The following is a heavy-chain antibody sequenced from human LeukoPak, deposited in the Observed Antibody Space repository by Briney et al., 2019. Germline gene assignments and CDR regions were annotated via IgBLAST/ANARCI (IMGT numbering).Heavy chain of an antibody. CDR1: GGTFSSYA. J-gene: IGHJ6*03. CDR2: IFPIFGTA. Sequence: SVKVSCKASGGTFSSYAISWVRQAPGQGLXXXGRIFPIFGTANYAQKFQGRVTITADKSTSTAYMELSSLRSEGTAVYYCARGPRKGSYYYMDVWGKGTTVTVSS. CDR3: ARGPRKGSYYYMDV. V-gene: IGHV1-69*06.